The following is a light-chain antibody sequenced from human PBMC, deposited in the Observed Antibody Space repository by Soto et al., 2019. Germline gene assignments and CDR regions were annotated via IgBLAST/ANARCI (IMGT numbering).Light chain of an antibody. CDR2: ATS. J-gene: IGKJ1*01. CDR3: LQDYSYPRT. Sequence: AIQMTQSPSSLSASVGDRVTITCRASQGIRNDLGRYQQRPGQAPKLLIYATSNLQTGVPSRFSGSGSGTDFTLTISSLQPEDFSTYYCLQDYSYPRTFGQGTKVEIK. V-gene: IGKV1-6*01. CDR1: QGIRND.